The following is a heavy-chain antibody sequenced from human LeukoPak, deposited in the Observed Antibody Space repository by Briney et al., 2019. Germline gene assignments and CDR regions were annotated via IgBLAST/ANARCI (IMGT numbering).Heavy chain of an antibody. CDR3: ARVPLHDRNDYYYPH. V-gene: IGHV1-3*01. CDR1: GYTFTDYG. J-gene: IGHJ1*01. CDR2: INAGNGNA. D-gene: IGHD3-22*01. Sequence: ASVKVSCKASGYTFTDYGMHWVRQAPGQRLEWMAWINAGNGNAKYSLKFQGRVTITRDTSASTAYMELSSLRSEDTALYYCARVPLHDRNDYYYPHWGQGTVVTVS.